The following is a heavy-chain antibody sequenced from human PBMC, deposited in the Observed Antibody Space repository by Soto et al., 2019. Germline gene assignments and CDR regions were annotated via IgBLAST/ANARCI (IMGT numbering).Heavy chain of an antibody. D-gene: IGHD4-17*01. CDR3: ANPVTTETDY. J-gene: IGHJ4*02. CDR2: ISGSGGST. Sequence: EVQLLESGGGLVQPGGSLRLSCAASGFTFSSYAMSWVRQAPGKGLEWVSAISGSGGSTYYADAVKGRFTMSRDTSTNTPDLQMNSLRAADTAVYYCANPVTTETDYWGQGTLVTVSS. V-gene: IGHV3-23*01. CDR1: GFTFSSYA.